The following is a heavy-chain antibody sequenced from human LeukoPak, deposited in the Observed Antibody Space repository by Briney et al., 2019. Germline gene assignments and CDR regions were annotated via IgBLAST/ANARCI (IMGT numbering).Heavy chain of an antibody. CDR3: AKGDSSGWYSCFDY. Sequence: GGFLRLSCAASGFTFSSYAMSWVRQAPGKGLEWVSAISGSGGSTYYADSVKGRFTISRDNSKNTLYLQMNSLRAEDTAVYYCAKGDSSGWYSCFDYWGQGTLVTVSS. CDR1: GFTFSSYA. J-gene: IGHJ4*02. V-gene: IGHV3-23*01. CDR2: ISGSGGST. D-gene: IGHD6-19*01.